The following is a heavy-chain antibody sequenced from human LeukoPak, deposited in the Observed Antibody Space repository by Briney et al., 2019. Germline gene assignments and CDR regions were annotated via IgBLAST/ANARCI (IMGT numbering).Heavy chain of an antibody. CDR3: ARDYVDRRYQLPMGGPFDY. Sequence: ASVKVSCKASGYTFTSHYMHWVRQAPGQGLEWMGIINPSGGSTSYAQKFQGRVTMTRDTSTSTVYMELSSLRSEDTAVYYCARDYVDRRYQLPMGGPFDYWGQGTLVTVSS. J-gene: IGHJ4*02. D-gene: IGHD2-2*01. CDR1: GYTFTSHY. CDR2: INPSGGST. V-gene: IGHV1-46*01.